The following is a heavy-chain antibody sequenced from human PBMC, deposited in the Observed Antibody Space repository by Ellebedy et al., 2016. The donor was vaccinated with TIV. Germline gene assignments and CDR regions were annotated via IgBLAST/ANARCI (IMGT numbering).Heavy chain of an antibody. J-gene: IGHJ4*02. CDR1: GFIFSSYE. Sequence: GESLKISCAASGFIFSSYEMNWVRQAPGKGLEWVSYISSSNHYIYYADSVKGRFTISRDNAKNSLYLQMNSLRAEDTAVFYCARELAAAGFFDYWGQGTLVTVSS. CDR2: ISSSNHYI. V-gene: IGHV3-21*05. D-gene: IGHD6-13*01. CDR3: ARELAAAGFFDY.